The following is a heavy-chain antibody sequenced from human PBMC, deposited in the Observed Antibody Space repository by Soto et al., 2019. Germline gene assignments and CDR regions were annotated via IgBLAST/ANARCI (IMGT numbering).Heavy chain of an antibody. D-gene: IGHD2-2*01. Sequence: EVQLLESGGGLVQPGWSLRLSCAASGFTFSNFAMSWVRQAPGKGLEWVSAISGGATSTYYADIVKGRFTISRDNSKNTLYLQMNGLRVEDTALYYCEKGPTLVFPQLGNWGPGTQVTVSP. CDR3: EKGPTLVFPQLGN. CDR2: ISGGATST. V-gene: IGHV3-23*01. J-gene: IGHJ4*02. CDR1: GFTFSNFA.